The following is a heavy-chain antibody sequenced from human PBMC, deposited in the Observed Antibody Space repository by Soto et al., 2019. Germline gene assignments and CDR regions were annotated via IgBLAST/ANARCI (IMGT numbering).Heavy chain of an antibody. V-gene: IGHV4-34*01. D-gene: IGHD3-10*01. CDR2: INHSGSA. J-gene: IGHJ4*02. CDR3: VKGPQGGYYDSGSFYSSVY. Sequence: SETLSLTCAVYGGSFNGYYWSWIRQPPGKGPEWIGEINHSGSANYNPTFKSRVSISVDTSKNQLSLQLSSVTAADTAVYYCVKGPQGGYYDSGSFYSSVYWGQGSLVTVSS. CDR1: GGSFNGYY.